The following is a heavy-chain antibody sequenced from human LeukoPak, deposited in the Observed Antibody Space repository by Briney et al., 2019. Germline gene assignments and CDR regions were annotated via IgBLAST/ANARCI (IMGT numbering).Heavy chain of an antibody. CDR3: AKWGYCSGGSCYPYFDY. CDR1: GFTFSSYA. CDR2: ISGSGGST. J-gene: IGHJ4*02. D-gene: IGHD2-15*01. Sequence: GGSLRLSCAASGFTFSSYAMSWVRQAPGKGLEWVSAISGSGGSTYYADSVKGRFTISRDNSKNTLYLQMNSLRAEDTAVYYCAKWGYCSGGSCYPYFDYWGQGTLVTVSS. V-gene: IGHV3-23*01.